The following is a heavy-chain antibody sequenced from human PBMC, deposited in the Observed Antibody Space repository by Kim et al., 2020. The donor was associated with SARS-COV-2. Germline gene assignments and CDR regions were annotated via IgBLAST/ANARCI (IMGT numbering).Heavy chain of an antibody. CDR2: IIPLLGIT. Sequence: SVKVSCKASGGTFDTYALSWVRQAPGQGLEWMGRIIPLLGITNYAQKFQDRLTITADKSTSIAHMELSGRRSDDTAGYFCSRGNCGGNCLGEWGQGSLVTVSS. CDR1: GGTFDTYA. CDR3: SRGNCGGNCLGE. D-gene: IGHD2-21*02. J-gene: IGHJ4*02. V-gene: IGHV1-69*04.